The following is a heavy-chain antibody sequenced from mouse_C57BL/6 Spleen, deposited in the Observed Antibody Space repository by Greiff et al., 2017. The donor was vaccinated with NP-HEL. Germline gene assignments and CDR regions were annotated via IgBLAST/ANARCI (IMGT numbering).Heavy chain of an antibody. CDR2: FHPYNDDT. CDR1: GYTFTTYP. J-gene: IGHJ3*01. CDR3: ARPHYYGSSAWFAY. V-gene: IGHV1-47*01. Sequence: QVHVKQSGAELVKPGASVKMSCKASGYTFTTYPIEWMKQNHGKSLEWIGNFHPYNDDTKYNEKFKGKATLTVEKSSSTVYLELSRLTSDDSAVYYCARPHYYGSSAWFAYWGQGTLVTVSA. D-gene: IGHD1-1*01.